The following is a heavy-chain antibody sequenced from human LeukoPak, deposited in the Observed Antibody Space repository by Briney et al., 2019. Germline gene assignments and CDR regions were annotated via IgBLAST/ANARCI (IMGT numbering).Heavy chain of an antibody. V-gene: IGHV4-39*07. D-gene: IGHD5-12*01. J-gene: IGHJ4*02. CDR3: ARDISGYDYFDY. CDR1: GGSISSYY. Sequence: PSETLSLTCTVSGGSISSYYWGWIRQPPGKGLEWIGSIYYSGSTYYNPSLKSRVTISVDTSKNQFSLKLSSVTAADTAVYYCARDISGYDYFDYWGQGTLVTVSS. CDR2: IYYSGST.